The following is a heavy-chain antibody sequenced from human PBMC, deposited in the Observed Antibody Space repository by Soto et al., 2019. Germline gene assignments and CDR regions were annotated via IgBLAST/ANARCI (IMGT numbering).Heavy chain of an antibody. CDR1: VESLSSYY. J-gene: IGHJ6*02. CDR3: ARGTVYVPFLFPCLDV. V-gene: IGHV4-34*01. CDR2: INQSGST. D-gene: IGHD3-10*02. Sequence: SETLSLTCAVYVESLSSYYWTWIRQPPGKGLEWIGEINQSGSTNYNSSLKSRVTMSADTSKKHFSLKVTSVTAADTAVYYCARGTVYVPFLFPCLDVWGQGTTVTVSS.